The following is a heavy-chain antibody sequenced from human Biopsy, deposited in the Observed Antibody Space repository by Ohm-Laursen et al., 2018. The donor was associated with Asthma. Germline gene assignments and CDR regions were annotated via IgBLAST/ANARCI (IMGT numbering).Heavy chain of an antibody. CDR3: ARTYYDFLTGQVNDAFAL. J-gene: IGHJ3*01. CDR2: INAGDGNT. Sequence: ASVKVSCKASAYTITSNAIHWVRQAPGQRLEWMGWINAGDGNTKYSQKFQGRVTITRDTSASTAYMDLRSLRSEDTAMYYCARTYYDFLTGQVNDAFALWGQGTMVTVSS. CDR1: AYTITSNA. V-gene: IGHV1-3*01. D-gene: IGHD3-9*01.